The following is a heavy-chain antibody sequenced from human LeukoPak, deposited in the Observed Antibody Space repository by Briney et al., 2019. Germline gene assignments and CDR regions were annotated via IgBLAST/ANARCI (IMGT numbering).Heavy chain of an antibody. V-gene: IGHV3-23*01. CDR2: ISGSGGST. J-gene: IGHJ4*02. CDR1: GFTFSSYA. D-gene: IGHD2-2*02. CDR3: AKVSGYCSSTSCYKYYFDY. Sequence: PGGSLRLSCAASGFTFSSYAMSWVRQAPGKGLEWVSAISGSGGSTYYADSVKGRFTISRDNSKNTLYLQMNSLRAEDTAVYYCAKVSGYCSSTSCYKYYFDYWGQGILVTVSS.